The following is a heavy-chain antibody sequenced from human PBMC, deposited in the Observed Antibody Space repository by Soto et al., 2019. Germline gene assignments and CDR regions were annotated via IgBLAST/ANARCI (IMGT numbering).Heavy chain of an antibody. CDR3: AGDLALAGNY. D-gene: IGHD6-19*01. CDR2: ISSTSSYT. Sequence: TGGSLRLSCAASGFTFSSYAMNWVRQTQEKGLEWVSSISSTSSYTHYSDSVKGRFTISRDNANNSLFLQMNSLRAEDTATYYCAGDLALAGNYWGQGVLVTVSS. CDR1: GFTFSSYA. J-gene: IGHJ4*02. V-gene: IGHV3-21*01.